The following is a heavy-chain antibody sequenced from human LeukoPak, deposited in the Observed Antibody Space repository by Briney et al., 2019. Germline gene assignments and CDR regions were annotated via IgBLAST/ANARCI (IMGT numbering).Heavy chain of an antibody. J-gene: IGHJ5*02. CDR1: GFIFSDYY. Sequence: GGSLRLSCAASGFIFSDYYMSWIRQAPGKWMECVSYISSGSRDTNYAESVKGRFTISRDNAKKSLYLHMNSLRAEDTAVYYCARLYFYDTRPTFDPWGQGTLVTVSS. V-gene: IGHV3-11*06. D-gene: IGHD3-22*01. CDR2: ISSGSRDT. CDR3: ARLYFYDTRPTFDP.